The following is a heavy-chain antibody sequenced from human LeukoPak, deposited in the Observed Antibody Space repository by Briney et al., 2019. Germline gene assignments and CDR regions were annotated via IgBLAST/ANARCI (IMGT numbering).Heavy chain of an antibody. Sequence: PSETLSLTCTVSGGSISSYYWSWIRQPPGEGLEWIGYIYYSGSTNYNPSLKSRVTISVDTSKNQFSLKLSSVTAADTAVYYCARGGYRPIDFDYWGQGTLVTVSS. D-gene: IGHD3-16*02. CDR3: ARGGYRPIDFDY. V-gene: IGHV4-59*01. CDR2: IYYSGST. J-gene: IGHJ4*02. CDR1: GGSISSYY.